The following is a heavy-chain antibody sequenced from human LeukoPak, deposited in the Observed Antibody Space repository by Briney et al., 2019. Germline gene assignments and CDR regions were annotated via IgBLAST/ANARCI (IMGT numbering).Heavy chain of an antibody. D-gene: IGHD3-22*01. J-gene: IGHJ4*02. CDR3: AGENSYYDSSGYQYYFDY. CDR2: IYTSGST. V-gene: IGHV4-4*07. CDR1: GGSISSYY. Sequence: PSETLSLTCTVSGGSISSYYWSWIRQPAGKGLEWIGRIYTSGSTNYNPSLKSRVTMSVDTSKNQFSLKLSSVTAADTAVYYCAGENSYYDSSGYQYYFDYWGQGTLVTVSS.